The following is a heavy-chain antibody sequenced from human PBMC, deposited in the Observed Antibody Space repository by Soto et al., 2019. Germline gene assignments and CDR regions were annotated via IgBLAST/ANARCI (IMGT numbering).Heavy chain of an antibody. Sequence: EVRLVESGGGLVKPGGSLRLAFAASGFTFRSTWMNWVRQAPGKGLEWVGRIKSPGDGGTADYAAPVKGRFTISRDDSKDMLYLQMSSLKVEDTAVYFCSTDPPKLLGPFDYWGLGTLVTVS. J-gene: IGHJ4*02. CDR2: IKSPGDGGTA. V-gene: IGHV3-15*07. CDR3: STDPPKLLGPFDY. CDR1: GFTFRSTW.